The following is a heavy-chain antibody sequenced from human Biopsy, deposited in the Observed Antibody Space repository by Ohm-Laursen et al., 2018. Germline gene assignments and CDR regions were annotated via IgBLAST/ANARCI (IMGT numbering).Heavy chain of an antibody. Sequence: GTLSLTCTVSGGSISGSSWSWIRQAPGRGLEWVGYISYSGSTSNNPSLKSRITISVDTSKNQISLKVTSVIAADTAVYYCAKHGSGWTGDDALHIWGQGTMVTVSS. CDR3: AKHGSGWTGDDALHI. D-gene: IGHD6-19*01. CDR1: GGSISGSS. CDR2: ISYSGST. J-gene: IGHJ3*02. V-gene: IGHV4-59*08.